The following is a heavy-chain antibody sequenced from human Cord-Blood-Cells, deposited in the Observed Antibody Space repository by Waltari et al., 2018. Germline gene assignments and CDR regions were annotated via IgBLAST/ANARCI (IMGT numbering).Heavy chain of an antibody. CDR2: IAYDGSNK. Sequence: QVQLVESGGGVVQPGRSLRLSCAASGFTFSSYAMHWVRQAPGKGVGWGAVIAYDGSNKYYADSGKGRFTISRDNSKNTLYLQMNSLRAEDTAVYYCARDHGSGSYFDYWGQGTLVTVSS. D-gene: IGHD1-26*01. CDR1: GFTFSSYA. V-gene: IGHV3-30-3*01. J-gene: IGHJ4*02. CDR3: ARDHGSGSYFDY.